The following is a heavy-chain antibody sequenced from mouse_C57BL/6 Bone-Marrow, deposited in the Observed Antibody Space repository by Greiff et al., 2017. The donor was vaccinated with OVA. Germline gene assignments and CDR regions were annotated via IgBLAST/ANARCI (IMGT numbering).Heavy chain of an antibody. J-gene: IGHJ3*01. V-gene: IGHV1-15*01. CDR3: TRCDDGYYFVAY. CDR1: GYTFTDYE. CDR2: IDPETGGT. D-gene: IGHD2-3*01. Sequence: QVHVKQSGAELVRPGASVTLSCKASGYTFTDYEMHWVKQTPVHGLEWIGAIDPETGGTAYNQKFKGKAILTADKSSSTAYMELRSLTSEDSAVYYCTRCDDGYYFVAYWGQGTLVTVSA.